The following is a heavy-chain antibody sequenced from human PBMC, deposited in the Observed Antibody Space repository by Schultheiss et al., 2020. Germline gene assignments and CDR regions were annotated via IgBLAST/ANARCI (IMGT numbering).Heavy chain of an antibody. D-gene: IGHD1-26*01. CDR2: ISSSSSYI. CDR3: ARESLHWEELFDP. CDR1: GFTFSSYS. V-gene: IGHV3-21*01. Sequence: GASLKISCAASGFTFSSYSMNWVRQAPGKGLEWVSSISSSSSYIYYADSVKGRFTISRDNAKNSLYLQMNSLRAEDTAVYYCARESLHWEELFDPWGQGTLVTVSS. J-gene: IGHJ5*02.